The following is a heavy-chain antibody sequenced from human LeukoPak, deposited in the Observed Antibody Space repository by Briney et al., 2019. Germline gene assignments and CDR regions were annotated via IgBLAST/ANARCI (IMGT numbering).Heavy chain of an antibody. D-gene: IGHD6-19*01. CDR1: GDSVSSNSAA. CDR2: TYYRSKWYN. J-gene: IGHJ5*02. CDR3: ARSSAYSSGWYGDPKYNWFDP. Sequence: SQTLSLTCAISGDSVSSNSAAWNWIRQSPSRGLEWLGRTYYRSKWYNDYALSVESRITINPDTSKNQFSLQLNSVTPEDTAVYYCARSSAYSSGWYGDPKYNWFDPWGQGTLVTVSS. V-gene: IGHV6-1*01.